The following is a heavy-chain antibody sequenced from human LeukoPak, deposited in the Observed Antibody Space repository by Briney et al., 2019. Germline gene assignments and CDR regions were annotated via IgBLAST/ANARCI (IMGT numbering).Heavy chain of an antibody. J-gene: IGHJ3*02. V-gene: IGHV1-2*02. CDR2: INPNSGGT. CDR1: GYTFTRYY. Sequence: GASVKVSCKASGYTFTRYYMHWVGQAPGQGLEGMGWINPNSGGTKYAQKFQGRVTMTRATSISTAYMELSRLRSDYTAVYYCASNRHVLRFLEWPHTRVAFDIWGQGTMVTVSS. CDR3: ASNRHVLRFLEWPHTRVAFDI. D-gene: IGHD3-3*01.